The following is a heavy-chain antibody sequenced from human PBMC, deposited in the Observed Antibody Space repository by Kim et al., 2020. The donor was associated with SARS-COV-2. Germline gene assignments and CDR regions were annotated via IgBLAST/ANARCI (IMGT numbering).Heavy chain of an antibody. J-gene: IGHJ6*03. Sequence: ASVKVSCKASGYTFTSYAMNWVRQSPGQGLEWLGWINTYTSYSTYAHRFTGRFVFSLDTSVSTAYLQISSLKAEDTSVYYCARGMVQGVMDYYYYYMDVWGKGTTVTVSS. CDR1: GYTFTSYA. V-gene: IGHV7-4-1*02. CDR3: ARGMVQGVMDYYYYYMDV. D-gene: IGHD3-10*01. CDR2: INTYTSYS.